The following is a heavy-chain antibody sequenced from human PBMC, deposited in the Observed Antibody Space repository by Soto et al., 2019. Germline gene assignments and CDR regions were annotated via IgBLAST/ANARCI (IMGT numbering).Heavy chain of an antibody. D-gene: IGHD1-7*01. CDR1: GFTFSNYA. Sequence: PGGSLRLSCAASGFTFSNYAMNWVRQAPGKGLEWVSVISGSGSSTYYADSVKGRFTISRDNSKNTVYLQMSSLGAEDTAVYYCAKAGTGGYYYYGMDVWGQGTTVTVSS. CDR3: AKAGTGGYYYYGMDV. V-gene: IGHV3-23*01. CDR2: ISGSGSST. J-gene: IGHJ6*02.